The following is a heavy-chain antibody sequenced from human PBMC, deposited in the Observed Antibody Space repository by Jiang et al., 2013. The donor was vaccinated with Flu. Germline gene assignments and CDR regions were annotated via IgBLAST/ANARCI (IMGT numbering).Heavy chain of an antibody. CDR1: GYTFTSYY. CDR2: INPSGGST. D-gene: IGHD3-10*02. J-gene: IGHJ4*02. CDR3: ARDVQGDGTFDY. Sequence: CKASGYTFTSYYMHWVRQAPGQGLEWMGIINPSGGSTSYAQKFQGRVTMTRDTSTSTVYMELSSLRSEDTAVYYCARDVQGDGTFDYWGQGTLVTASS. V-gene: IGHV1-46*01.